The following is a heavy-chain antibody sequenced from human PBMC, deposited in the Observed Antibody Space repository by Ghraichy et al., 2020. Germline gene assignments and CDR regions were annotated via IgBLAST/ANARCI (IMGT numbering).Heavy chain of an antibody. Sequence: SETLSLTCTVSGGSISSSSYYWGWIRQPPGKGLEWIGSIYYSGSTYYNPSLKSRVTISVDTSKNQFSLKLSSVTAADTAVYYCARQKKWIQLWTDFDYWGQGTLVTVSS. V-gene: IGHV4-39*01. CDR3: ARQKKWIQLWTDFDY. CDR1: GGSISSSSYY. D-gene: IGHD5-18*01. J-gene: IGHJ4*02. CDR2: IYYSGST.